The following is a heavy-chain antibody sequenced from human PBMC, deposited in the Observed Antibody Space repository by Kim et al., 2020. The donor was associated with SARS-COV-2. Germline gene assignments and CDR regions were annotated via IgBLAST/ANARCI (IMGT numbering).Heavy chain of an antibody. Sequence: ASVKVSCKVSGYTLTELSMHWVRQAPGKGLEWMGGFDPEDGETIYAQKFQGRVTMTEDTSTDTAYMELSSLRSEDTAVYYCATINPPYYYDSSGYFDWGQGTLVTVSS. CDR2: FDPEDGET. CDR1: GYTLTELS. CDR3: ATINPPYYYDSSGYFD. V-gene: IGHV1-24*01. D-gene: IGHD3-22*01. J-gene: IGHJ4*02.